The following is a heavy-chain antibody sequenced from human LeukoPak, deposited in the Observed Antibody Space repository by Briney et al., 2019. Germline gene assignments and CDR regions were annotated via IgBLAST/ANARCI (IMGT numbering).Heavy chain of an antibody. Sequence: GGSLRLSCAASEFTFSSYAMSWVRQAPGKGLEWVSAISGSGGSTYYADSVKGRFTISRDNSKNTLYLQMNSLRAEDTAVYYCAKDPRYSSSSLLDYWGQGTLVTVSS. CDR3: AKDPRYSSSSLLDY. CDR2: ISGSGGST. J-gene: IGHJ4*02. CDR1: EFTFSSYA. D-gene: IGHD6-6*01. V-gene: IGHV3-23*01.